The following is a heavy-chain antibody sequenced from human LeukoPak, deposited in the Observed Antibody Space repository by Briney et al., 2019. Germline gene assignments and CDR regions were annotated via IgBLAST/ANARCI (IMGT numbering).Heavy chain of an antibody. Sequence: SGKVCCKAAGGTVTSYAISWGGRAPGQGGEWRGGIIPIFGMANHAQNFQGRVTITADKSTSTACMELSSLTSEDTAVYFCARDADIAVAGISSANWFDPWGQGTLVTVSA. CDR2: IIPIFGMA. V-gene: IGHV1-69*17. CDR3: ARDADIAVAGISSANWFDP. CDR1: GGTVTSYA. D-gene: IGHD6-19*01. J-gene: IGHJ5*02.